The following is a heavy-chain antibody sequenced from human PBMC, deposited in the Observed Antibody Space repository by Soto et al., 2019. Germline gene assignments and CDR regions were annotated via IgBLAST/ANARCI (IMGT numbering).Heavy chain of an antibody. CDR3: ARGGAMGVDY. Sequence: EVQLVESGGGVVQPGGSLRLSCTASGFTFNTQWMHWVRQAPGTGLVWVSRIYFDGITTNYADAVKGRLTVSRDNAKNTVYLHVHTLRDEDTAVYYCARGGAMGVDYWGQGTLVTVSS. CDR1: GFTFNTQW. J-gene: IGHJ4*02. CDR2: IYFDGITT. D-gene: IGHD1-26*01. V-gene: IGHV3-74*01.